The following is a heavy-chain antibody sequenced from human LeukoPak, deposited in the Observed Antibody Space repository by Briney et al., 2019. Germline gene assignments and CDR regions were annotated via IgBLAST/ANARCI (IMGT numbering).Heavy chain of an antibody. J-gene: IGHJ4*02. CDR1: GYTFTSYG. D-gene: IGHD6-6*01. Sequence: APVKVSCKASGYTFTSYGISWVRQAPGQGLEWMGWISAYNGNTNYAQKLQGRVTMTTDTSTSTAYMELRSLRSDDTAVYYCARDQELYSSSSCFDYWGQGTLVTVSS. V-gene: IGHV1-18*01. CDR3: ARDQELYSSSSCFDY. CDR2: ISAYNGNT.